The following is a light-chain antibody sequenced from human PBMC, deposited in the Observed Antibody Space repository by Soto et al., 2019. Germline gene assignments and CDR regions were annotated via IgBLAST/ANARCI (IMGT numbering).Light chain of an antibody. CDR3: QQHDTSLTWT. CDR1: QSIGSNY. V-gene: IGKV3-20*01. J-gene: IGKJ1*01. Sequence: EIVLTQSPVTLSLSPGESATLSCRASQSIGSNYLAWYQQKPGQAPRLLIYGASKRATGIPDRFSGSGSGAEFTPTISRLETEDFASYYCQQHDTSLTWTFGQGTKVDI. CDR2: GAS.